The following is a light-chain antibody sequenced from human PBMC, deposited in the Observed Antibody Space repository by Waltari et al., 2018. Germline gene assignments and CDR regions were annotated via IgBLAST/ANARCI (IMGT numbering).Light chain of an antibody. CDR1: QSVSSS. V-gene: IGKV3-15*01. CDR2: GTS. J-gene: IGKJ1*01. CDR3: QQYSNWPRS. Sequence: EIVLTQSPATMSLSPGERATLSCRASQSVSSSLAWYQQKPGQAPRLLIYGTSSRATGIPDRFSGSGSGTDFTLTISCLEPEDFAVYYCQQYSNWPRSFGQGTKVEIK.